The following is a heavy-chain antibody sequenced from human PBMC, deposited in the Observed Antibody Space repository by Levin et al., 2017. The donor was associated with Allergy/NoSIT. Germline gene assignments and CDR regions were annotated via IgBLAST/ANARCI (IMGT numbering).Heavy chain of an antibody. CDR3: TRTGGHCSTSTCREYFEY. D-gene: IGHD2-8*01. V-gene: IGHV1-46*02. Sequence: ASVKVSCKGSGFNFKNYYMHWVRQAPGQGLEWMGVINPSGSTTSYTQKFQGRVTMTRDTSSSTVYMELSSLISDDTAMYYCTRTGGHCSTSTCREYFEYWGQGTLVTVSS. CDR1: GFNFKNYY. CDR2: INPSGSTT. J-gene: IGHJ1*01.